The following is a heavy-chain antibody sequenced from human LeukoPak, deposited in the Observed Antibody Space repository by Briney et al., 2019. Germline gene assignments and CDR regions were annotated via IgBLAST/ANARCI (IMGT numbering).Heavy chain of an antibody. CDR3: ARDLEAWEAVTTDYGYYYYGMDV. J-gene: IGHJ6*02. CDR1: GGSISSGGYY. V-gene: IGHV4-31*03. Sequence: SQTLSLTCTVSGGSISSGGYYWSWIRQHPGKGLEWIGYISYSGSTYYNPSLKSRVTISVDTSKNQFSLKLSSVTAADTAVYYCARDLEAWEAVTTDYGYYYYGMDVWGQGTTVTVSS. D-gene: IGHD4-11*01. CDR2: ISYSGST.